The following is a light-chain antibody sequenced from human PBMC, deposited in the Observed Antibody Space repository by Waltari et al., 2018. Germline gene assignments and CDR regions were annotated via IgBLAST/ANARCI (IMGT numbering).Light chain of an antibody. V-gene: IGKV1-39*01. J-gene: IGKJ4*01. CDR2: VAS. Sequence: DIQMTQSPSSLSASVGDTVTITCLASQSISTYLNWYQVKPGKAPKLLIYVASSLQSGVPSRFSGSGSGTDFTLTINSLQPDDFATYYCQETSRAPPVTFGGGTKVEIK. CDR1: QSISTY. CDR3: QETSRAPPVT.